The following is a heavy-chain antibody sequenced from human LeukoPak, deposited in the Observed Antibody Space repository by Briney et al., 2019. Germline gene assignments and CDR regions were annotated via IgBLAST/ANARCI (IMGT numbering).Heavy chain of an antibody. CDR2: INNDGVST. J-gene: IGHJ6*03. CDR3: ARFAAGGSYYYYMDV. Sequence: GGSLRLSCAASGFTFSSYWMHWVRQVPGKGLEWLSRINNDGVSTSYADSVKGRFTISRDNAKNSLYLQMNSLRADDTAVYYCARFAAGGSYYYYMDVWGKGTTVTVSS. V-gene: IGHV3-74*01. CDR1: GFTFSSYW. D-gene: IGHD6-25*01.